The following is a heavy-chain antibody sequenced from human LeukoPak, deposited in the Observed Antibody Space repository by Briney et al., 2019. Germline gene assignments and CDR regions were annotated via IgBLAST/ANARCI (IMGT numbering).Heavy chain of an antibody. CDR1: GGSISSYY. D-gene: IGHD2-15*01. CDR3: ARDSVVAATPAYCGMDV. J-gene: IGHJ6*02. CDR2: IYYSGST. Sequence: SGTLSLTCTVSGGSISSYYWSWIRQPPGKGLEWIGYIYYSGSTNYNPSLKSRVTISVDTSKNQFSLKLSSVTAADTAVYYCARDSVVAATPAYCGMDVWGQGTTVTVSS. V-gene: IGHV4-59*01.